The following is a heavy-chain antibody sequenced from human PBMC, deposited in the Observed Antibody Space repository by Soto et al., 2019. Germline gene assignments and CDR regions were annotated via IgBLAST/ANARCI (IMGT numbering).Heavy chain of an antibody. J-gene: IGHJ4*02. CDR2: MYHTGSA. Sequence: SETLSLTCAVSGAANTTGGYSWSWMRQPPGNGPQWIGYMYHTGSANYNPSLKGRVTMSFDTSTNDFSLKLSSVTAADTAVYFCARGQYSSSAVFHDWGQGTLVTVSS. V-gene: IGHV4-30-2*01. CDR3: ARGQYSSSAVFHD. CDR1: GAANTTGGYS. D-gene: IGHD6-6*01.